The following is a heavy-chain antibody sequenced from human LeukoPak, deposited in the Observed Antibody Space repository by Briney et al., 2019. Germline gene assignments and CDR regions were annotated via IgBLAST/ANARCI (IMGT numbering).Heavy chain of an antibody. CDR2: ISAYSGDT. D-gene: IGHD3-10*01. CDR3: ARDGRFGESFDY. J-gene: IGHJ4*02. V-gene: IGHV1-18*01. CDR1: GYTFSNYG. Sequence: ASVKVSCKASGYTFSNYGISWVRQAPGQGLEWMGWISAYSGDTNYAQNLQGRVTMTTDTSTSTAYMEVRSLRSDDTAVYYCARDGRFGESFDYWGQGTLVAVSS.